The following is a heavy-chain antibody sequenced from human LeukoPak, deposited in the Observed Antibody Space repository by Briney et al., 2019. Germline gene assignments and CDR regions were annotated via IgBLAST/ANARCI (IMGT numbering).Heavy chain of an antibody. CDR1: GYTFTGYC. J-gene: IGHJ4*02. CDR3: ARDREGTDYFDY. D-gene: IGHD1-26*01. V-gene: IGHV1-2*06. CDR2: INPNSGGT. Sequence: ASVKVSCKASGYTFTGYCMHWVRQAPGQGLEWMGRINPNSGGTNYAQKFQGRVTMTRDTSISTAYMELSRLRSDDTAVYYCARDREGTDYFDYWGQGTLVTVSS.